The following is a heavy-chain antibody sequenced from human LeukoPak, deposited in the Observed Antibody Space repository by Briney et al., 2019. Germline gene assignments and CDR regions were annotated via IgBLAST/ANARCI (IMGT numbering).Heavy chain of an antibody. CDR2: IYTSGST. CDR1: GGSISSGSYY. J-gene: IGHJ5*02. D-gene: IGHD3-10*01. CDR3: ASGSGSYSHWFDP. Sequence: PSETLSLTCTVSGGSISSGSYYWSWIRQPAGKGLEWIGRIYTSGSTNYSPSLKSRVTMSVDTSKNQFSLKVSSVTAADTAVYYCASGSGSYSHWFDPWGQGTLVTVSS. V-gene: IGHV4-61*02.